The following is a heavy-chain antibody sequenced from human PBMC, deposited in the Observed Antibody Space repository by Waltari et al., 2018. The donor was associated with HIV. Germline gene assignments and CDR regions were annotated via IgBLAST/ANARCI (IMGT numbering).Heavy chain of an antibody. V-gene: IGHV3-33*06. Sequence: QVYLMESGGGVVQPGGSLKLSCAASGFTFSSYGMHWVRQAPGNGRGWVAVIWFEGYNKFYADSVRGRFTFSRDNSKYTLSLQMNSLRAEDTALYYCVKERGPFNGFDIWGQGTMVTVSS. D-gene: IGHD3-16*01. CDR3: VKERGPFNGFDI. CDR2: IWFEGYNK. J-gene: IGHJ3*02. CDR1: GFTFSSYG.